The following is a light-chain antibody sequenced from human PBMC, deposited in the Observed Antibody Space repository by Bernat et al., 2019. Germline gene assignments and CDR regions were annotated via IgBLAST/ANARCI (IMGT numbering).Light chain of an antibody. V-gene: IGKV1-39*01. CDR2: AAS. J-gene: IGKJ4*02. CDR1: QGISSY. CDR3: QQSYSTPLT. Sequence: DIQMTQSPSSLSASVGDRVTITCRASQGISSYLNLYQQKPGKAPKLLIYAASSLQSGVPSRFSGSGSGTDFTLTISSLQPEDFATYYCQQSYSTPLTFGGGTKVEIK.